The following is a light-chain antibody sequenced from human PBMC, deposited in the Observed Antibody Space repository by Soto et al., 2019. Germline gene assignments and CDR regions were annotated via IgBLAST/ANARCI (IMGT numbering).Light chain of an antibody. Sequence: IVMTQSPATLSVSPGEGATLSCRASHSVSNNLAWYQQKRGQAPRVLIYGASTRATGIPARFSGSGSGTEFTLTFSSLQSEDFAVYYCQQYSNWPLTFGGGTTVAIK. CDR2: GAS. V-gene: IGKV3-15*01. J-gene: IGKJ4*01. CDR3: QQYSNWPLT. CDR1: HSVSNN.